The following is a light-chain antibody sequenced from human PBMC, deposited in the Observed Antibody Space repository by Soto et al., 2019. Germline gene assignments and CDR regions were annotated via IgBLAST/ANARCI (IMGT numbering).Light chain of an antibody. CDR1: QSVSSSY. CDR2: GAS. CDR3: QQFCSSPLT. Sequence: EIVLTQSPGTLSLSPGERATLSCRASQSVSSSYFAWYQQKPGQAPRLLIFGASSRATGIPVRFSGSGSGTHFTLTISRLEPEDFAIYYCQQFCSSPLTFGQGTKVQIK. V-gene: IGKV3-20*01. J-gene: IGKJ1*01.